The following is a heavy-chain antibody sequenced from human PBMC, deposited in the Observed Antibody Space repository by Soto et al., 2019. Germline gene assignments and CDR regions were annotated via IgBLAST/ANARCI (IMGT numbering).Heavy chain of an antibody. V-gene: IGHV4-34*01. CDR3: ARGINVGCSGGSCYRVGYYGMDV. J-gene: IGHJ6*02. CDR1: GGSFSGYY. D-gene: IGHD2-15*01. Sequence: SETLSLTCAVYGGSFSGYYWSWIRQPPGKGLEWIGEINHSGSTNYNPSLKSRVTISVDTSKNQLSLKLSSVTAADTAVYYCARGINVGCSGGSCYRVGYYGMDVWGQGTTVTVSS. CDR2: INHSGST.